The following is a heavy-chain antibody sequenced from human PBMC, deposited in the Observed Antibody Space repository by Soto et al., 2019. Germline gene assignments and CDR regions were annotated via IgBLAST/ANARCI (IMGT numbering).Heavy chain of an antibody. V-gene: IGHV3-30*18. D-gene: IGHD3-22*01. CDR2: ISYDGSNK. Sequence: QVQLVEFGGGVVQPGRSLRLSCAASGFTFSSYGMHWVRQAPGKGLEWVAVISYDGSNKYYADSVKGRFTISRDNSKNRRYLQMNCLRAEDTAVYYCAKGDSSVFVAWLDPWGQGALVTVFS. CDR3: AKGDSSVFVAWLDP. J-gene: IGHJ5*02. CDR1: GFTFSSYG.